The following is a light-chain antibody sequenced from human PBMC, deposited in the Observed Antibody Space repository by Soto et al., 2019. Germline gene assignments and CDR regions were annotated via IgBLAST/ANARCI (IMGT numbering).Light chain of an antibody. V-gene: IGKV2-24*01. CDR1: QSLLHSDGNTY. CDR2: KVS. J-gene: IGKJ1*01. Sequence: DIVMTQTPLSSPVTLGQAASISCRSSQSLLHSDGNTYLSWFQQRPGQPPRLLIYKVSDRSSGVPDRFSGSGAGTDFTLTISRVEAEDVGIYYCMQATQSHWTFGQGTKVEIK. CDR3: MQATQSHWT.